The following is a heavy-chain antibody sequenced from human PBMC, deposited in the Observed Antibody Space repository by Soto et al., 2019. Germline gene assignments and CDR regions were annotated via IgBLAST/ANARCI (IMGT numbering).Heavy chain of an antibody. V-gene: IGHV3-74*01. CDR2: INSDGSTT. Sequence: EVQLVESGGGLVQPGGSLRLSCAASGFTFSNQWMHWVRQAPGKGLVWVSRINSDGSTTTYADSVKGRFTISRDNAKNTLYLQLNSLRAEDTALYYCARGYSSGPDYWGQGTLVTVSS. J-gene: IGHJ4*02. CDR3: ARGYSSGPDY. CDR1: GFTFSNQW. D-gene: IGHD6-19*01.